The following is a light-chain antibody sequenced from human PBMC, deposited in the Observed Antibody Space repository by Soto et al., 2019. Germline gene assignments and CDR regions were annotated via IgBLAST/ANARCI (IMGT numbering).Light chain of an antibody. J-gene: IGKJ1*01. V-gene: IGKV1-5*01. CDR1: QSISNC. CDR3: QQFHTYWT. CDR2: DAS. Sequence: DIQMTQSPSTLSASVGDRVTITCRASQSISNCMAWYQQKPGKAPKLLIYDASTLESGVPSRFSGSGSGTEFPLTISSLQPDDFATYYCQQFHTYWTFGQGTKVEIK.